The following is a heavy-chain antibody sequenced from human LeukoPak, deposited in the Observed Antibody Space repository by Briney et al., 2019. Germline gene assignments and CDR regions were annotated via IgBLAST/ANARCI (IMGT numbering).Heavy chain of an antibody. D-gene: IGHD3-22*01. J-gene: IGHJ4*02. Sequence: PSETLSLTCTVSGYSISSGYYWGWIRQPPGKGLEWIGSIYHSGSTYYNPSLKSRVTISVDTSKNQFSLKLSSVTAADTAVYYCARDQITMIGWGGVIDYWGQGTLVTVSS. CDR1: GYSISSGYY. CDR2: IYHSGST. V-gene: IGHV4-38-2*02. CDR3: ARDQITMIGWGGVIDY.